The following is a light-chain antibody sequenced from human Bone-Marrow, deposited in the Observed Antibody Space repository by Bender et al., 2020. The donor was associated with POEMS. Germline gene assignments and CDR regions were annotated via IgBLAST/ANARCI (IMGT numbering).Light chain of an antibody. V-gene: IGLV2-14*03. CDR2: DVN. Sequence: QSALTQPASVSGSPGQSITISCTGTSSDIGGYSFVSWYQQQPGKAPKLMIYDVNNRPSGVSYRFSGSKSANTASLTISGLQAEDEADYYCSSYTTSNTYVFGTGTLVTVL. CDR3: SSYTTSNTYV. CDR1: SSDIGGYSF. J-gene: IGLJ1*01.